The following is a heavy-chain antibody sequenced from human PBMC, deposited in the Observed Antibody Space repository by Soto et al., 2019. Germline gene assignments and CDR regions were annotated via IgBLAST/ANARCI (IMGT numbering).Heavy chain of an antibody. V-gene: IGHV1-46*01. CDR3: ARDVSGHDNYESIGYYFDH. Sequence: QVQLIQFGAEVKKPGASVKVSCRASGYTFTKFHIHWVRQAPGQGLEWMGMIDPSGGVTRDAQRFQGSITMTSDRSTSSVYMELRGLTSEDTAVYYCARDVSGHDNYESIGYYFDHWGPGTLVTFSS. CDR2: IDPSGGVT. CDR1: GYTFTKFH. D-gene: IGHD3-16*01. J-gene: IGHJ4*02.